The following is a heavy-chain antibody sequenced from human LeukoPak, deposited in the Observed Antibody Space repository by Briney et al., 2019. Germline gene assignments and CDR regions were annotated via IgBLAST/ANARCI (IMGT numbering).Heavy chain of an antibody. CDR3: ATYSSSSPGY. CDR2: FDPEDGET. J-gene: IGHJ4*02. D-gene: IGHD6-6*01. CDR1: GYSFTGYY. Sequence: GASVRVSCKASGYSFTGYYIHWVRQAPGKGLEWMGGFDPEDGETIYAQKFQGRVTMTEDTSTDTAYMELSSLRSEDTAVYYCATYSSSSPGYWGQGTLVTVSS. V-gene: IGHV1-24*01.